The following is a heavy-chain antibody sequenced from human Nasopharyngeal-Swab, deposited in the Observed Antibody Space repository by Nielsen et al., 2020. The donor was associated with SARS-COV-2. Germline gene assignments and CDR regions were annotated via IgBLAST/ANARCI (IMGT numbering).Heavy chain of an antibody. CDR3: ARGSSSSEWAYYYFNMDV. D-gene: IGHD6-6*01. J-gene: IGHJ6*02. Sequence: ASVKVSCKASGYTFTDYYMHWVRQAPGQGLEWMGRINPNSGGTNYAQNFQGRVTMTRDTSISTAYMKLSRLRSDDTAVYFCARGSSSSEWAYYYFNMDVWGQGTTVTVSS. V-gene: IGHV1-2*06. CDR1: GYTFTDYY. CDR2: INPNSGGT.